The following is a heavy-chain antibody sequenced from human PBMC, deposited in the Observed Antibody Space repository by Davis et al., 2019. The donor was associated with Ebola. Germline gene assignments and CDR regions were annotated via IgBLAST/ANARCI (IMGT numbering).Heavy chain of an antibody. Sequence: MPSETLSLTCTVSGGSIRGYQWAWIRQPPGKGLDYVGHIFNSGTASYNSALKSRVTISLDKSSNQFSLKLNSVTAADTAIYFCARDHMGSLDNWGQGTLVTVSS. V-gene: IGHV4-59*01. CDR1: GGSIRGYQ. J-gene: IGHJ4*02. D-gene: IGHD1-26*01. CDR2: IFNSGTA. CDR3: ARDHMGSLDN.